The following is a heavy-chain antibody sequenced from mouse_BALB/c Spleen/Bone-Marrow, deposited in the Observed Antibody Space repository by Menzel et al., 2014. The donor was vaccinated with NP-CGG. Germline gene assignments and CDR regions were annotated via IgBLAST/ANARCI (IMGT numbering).Heavy chain of an antibody. D-gene: IGHD2-3*01. Sequence: QVQLQQPGAELMKPGASVKISCKATDYTFSSYWIEWVKQRPGHGLEWIGEILPGSGSTNYNEKFKGKATFTADTSSNTAYMQLSSLTSEDSAVYYYARGGGWLGYFDVWGAGTTVTVSS. CDR1: DYTFSSYW. J-gene: IGHJ1*01. CDR2: ILPGSGST. V-gene: IGHV1-9*01. CDR3: ARGGGWLGYFDV.